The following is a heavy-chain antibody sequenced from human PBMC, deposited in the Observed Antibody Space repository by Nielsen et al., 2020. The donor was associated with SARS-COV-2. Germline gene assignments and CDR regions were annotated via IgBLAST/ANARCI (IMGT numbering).Heavy chain of an antibody. CDR2: IYTDGST. CDR3: ARDNWGRMDV. CDR1: GFTISSSF. Sequence: GGSLRLSCGASGFTISSSFMSSVRQAAGKGLDWVSVIYTDGSTSHADSVKGRFTISRDNSKNTLYLQMNSLRAEDTAVYYCARDNWGRMDVWGQGTTVTVSS. D-gene: IGHD7-27*01. J-gene: IGHJ6*02. V-gene: IGHV3-66*01.